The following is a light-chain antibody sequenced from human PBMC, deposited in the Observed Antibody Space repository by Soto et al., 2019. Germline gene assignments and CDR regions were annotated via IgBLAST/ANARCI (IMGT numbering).Light chain of an antibody. CDR2: GTS. Sequence: EIVMTQSPVTLSVSPGERATLSCRASQSVGSNLAWYQQKPGQAPRLLMYGTSTRAADVPARFSGSGSGTEFTLSISGLQSEDFAVYYCQQYHNWPYTFGQGTKLEIK. V-gene: IGKV3-15*01. CDR1: QSVGSN. CDR3: QQYHNWPYT. J-gene: IGKJ2*01.